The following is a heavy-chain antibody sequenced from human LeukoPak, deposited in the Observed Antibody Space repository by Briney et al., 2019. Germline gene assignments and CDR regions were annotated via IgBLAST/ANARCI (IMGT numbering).Heavy chain of an antibody. CDR3: ARGYGANSSGYYYQPFDY. Sequence: SETLSLTCTVSGGSISTYYWSWIRQPPGRGLEWIGYIYYSGSTNYNPSLKSRVTISVDTSKNQFSLKLSSVTAADTAVYYCARGYGANSSGYYYQPFDYWGQGTLVTVSS. CDR2: IYYSGST. V-gene: IGHV4-59*12. D-gene: IGHD3-22*01. CDR1: GGSISTYY. J-gene: IGHJ4*02.